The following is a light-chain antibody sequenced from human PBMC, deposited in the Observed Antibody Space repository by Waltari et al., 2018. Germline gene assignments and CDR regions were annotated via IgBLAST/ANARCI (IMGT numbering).Light chain of an antibody. J-gene: IGLJ2*01. CDR3: GTWDTSLSKV. Sequence: QSVLTQPPSVSAAPGQKVTISCSGTGSNIGNNYVSWYQQFPGTAPKLLIFYNNKRPSVIPGRFSGSKSGTSATLVITGLQTGDEADYYCGTWDTSLSKVFGGGTKLTVL. CDR2: YNN. CDR1: GSNIGNNY. V-gene: IGLV1-51*01.